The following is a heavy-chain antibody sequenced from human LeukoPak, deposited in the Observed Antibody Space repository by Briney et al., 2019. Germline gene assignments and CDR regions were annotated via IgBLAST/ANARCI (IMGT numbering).Heavy chain of an antibody. CDR3: ASVSWYVDY. J-gene: IGHJ4*01. V-gene: IGHV4-59*01. Sequence: PSETLSLTCTVSGGSISSYYWSWIRQPPGKGLEWIGYIYYSGSTNYNPSLKSRVTISVDTSKNQFSLKLSSVTAADTAVYYCASVSWYVDYWGQGTLVTVSS. D-gene: IGHD6-13*01. CDR2: IYYSGST. CDR1: GGSISSYY.